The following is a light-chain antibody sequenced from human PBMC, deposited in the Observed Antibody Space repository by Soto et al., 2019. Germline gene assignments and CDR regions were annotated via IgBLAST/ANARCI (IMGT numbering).Light chain of an antibody. J-gene: IGKJ4*01. V-gene: IGKV3-15*01. CDR2: GTS. CDR3: QQYDRWPLT. Sequence: EIVMTQSPATLSVSPGERATLSCRAGQNIFNNLAWYQQKPGQAPRLLIYGTSTRATGVPARFSGSGSGTEFTLTISNLQSEDFAVYYCQQYDRWPLTFGGGTKVEIK. CDR1: QNIFNN.